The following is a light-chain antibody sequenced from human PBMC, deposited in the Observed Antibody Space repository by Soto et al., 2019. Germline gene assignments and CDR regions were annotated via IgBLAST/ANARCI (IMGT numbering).Light chain of an antibody. Sequence: EIVLTQSPGTLSLSPGERATLTCRASQSVSSTYLAWYQQKPGQAPRLLIYGTSSRATGIPDRFSGSGSGTDFTLTISRLEPEDSAVYSCQQYGSSTWTFGQGTKVDTK. CDR3: QQYGSSTWT. CDR1: QSVSSTY. V-gene: IGKV3-20*01. J-gene: IGKJ1*01. CDR2: GTS.